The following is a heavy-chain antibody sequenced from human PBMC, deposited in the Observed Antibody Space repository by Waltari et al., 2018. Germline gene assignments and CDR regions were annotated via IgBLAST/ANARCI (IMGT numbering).Heavy chain of an antibody. Sequence: QVQLVESGGGVVQPGRSLRLSCAASGFTFSSYGMHWVRQAPGKGLEWVAVIWYDGSNKYYADSVKGRFTISRDNSKNTLYLQMNSLRAEDTAVYYCAGSTRDAFDIWGQGTMVTVSS. CDR1: GFTFSSYG. D-gene: IGHD2-2*01. CDR3: AGSTRDAFDI. CDR2: IWYDGSNK. J-gene: IGHJ3*02. V-gene: IGHV3-33*08.